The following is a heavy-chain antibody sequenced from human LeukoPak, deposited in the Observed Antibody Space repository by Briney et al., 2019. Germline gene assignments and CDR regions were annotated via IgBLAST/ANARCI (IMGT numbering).Heavy chain of an antibody. Sequence: SETLSLTCTVSGDSISSGDYYWSWIRQPAGKGLEWIGRISSSGSTNYNPSLKSRVTISVDTSKNQFSPKLSSVTAADTAVYYCARFSSWSDDYWGQGTLVTVSS. V-gene: IGHV4-61*02. CDR1: GDSISSGDYY. CDR3: ARFSSWSDDY. J-gene: IGHJ4*02. CDR2: ISSSGST. D-gene: IGHD6-13*01.